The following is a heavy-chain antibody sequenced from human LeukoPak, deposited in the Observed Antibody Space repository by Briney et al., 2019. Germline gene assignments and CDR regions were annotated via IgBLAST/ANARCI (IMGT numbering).Heavy chain of an antibody. CDR3: TRYPRTYYYGMDV. V-gene: IGHV3-49*04. Sequence: GWSLRRSCVASGFTYSNAWRNWVRQAPGKGLEWVGFIRSKAHGGTTEYAASVKGIFTISRDDSKSIAYLQMNSLKSDDTAVYYCTRYPRTYYYGMDVWGQGTTVTVS. J-gene: IGHJ6*02. CDR1: GFTYSNAW. CDR2: IRSKAHGGTT. D-gene: IGHD2-2*01.